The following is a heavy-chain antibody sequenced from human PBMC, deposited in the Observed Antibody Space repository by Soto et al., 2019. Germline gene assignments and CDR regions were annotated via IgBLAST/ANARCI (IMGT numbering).Heavy chain of an antibody. Sequence: SETQSLSYAVYWGYFRDYYCSWIRQPPGKGLEWIGEINHSGSTNYNPSLKSRVTISVDTSKNQFSLKLSSVTAADTAVYYCARTERIVVVVAAVDYYYYMDVWGKGTTVTVSS. V-gene: IGHV4-34*01. CDR2: INHSGST. J-gene: IGHJ6*03. CDR3: ARTERIVVVVAAVDYYYYMDV. D-gene: IGHD2-15*01. CDR1: WGYFRDYY.